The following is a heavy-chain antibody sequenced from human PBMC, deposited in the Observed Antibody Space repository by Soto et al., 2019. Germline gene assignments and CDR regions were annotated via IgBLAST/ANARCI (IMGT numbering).Heavy chain of an antibody. J-gene: IGHJ4*02. D-gene: IGHD4-17*01. CDR2: IYWDDDK. V-gene: IGHV2-5*02. Sequence: QITLKESGPTLVKPTQTLTLTCTFSGFSLSTNGVGVGWIRQPPGQALEWLALIYWDDDKHYSPSLKSRLTITKDTSKTQVVLTMTNMDPVDTGTYYCAHVEATVTKVWGQGTLVTVSA. CDR1: GFSLSTNGVG. CDR3: AHVEATVTKV.